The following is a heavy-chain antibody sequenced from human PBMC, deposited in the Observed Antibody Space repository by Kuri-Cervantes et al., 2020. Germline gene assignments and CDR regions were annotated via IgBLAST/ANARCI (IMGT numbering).Heavy chain of an antibody. J-gene: IGHJ4*02. V-gene: IGHV3-30*18. CDR1: GFTFSSYN. D-gene: IGHD3-9*01. CDR3: AKDMTKKLRYFDWLFPD. CDR2: ISDDGSNK. Sequence: GESLKISCAASGFTFSSYNIHWVRQAPGKGLEWVGVISDDGSNKYYADSVKGRFTISRDNAKNSLYLQMNSLRAEDTALYYCAKDMTKKLRYFDWLFPDWGQGTLVTDSS.